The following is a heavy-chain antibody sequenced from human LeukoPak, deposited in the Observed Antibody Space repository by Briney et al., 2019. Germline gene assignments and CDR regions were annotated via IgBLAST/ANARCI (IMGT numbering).Heavy chain of an antibody. Sequence: PSETLSLTCTVSGGSISSYYWSWIRQPPGKGLEWIGYIYTSGSTNYNPSLKSRVTISVDTSKNQFSLKLSSVTAADTAVYYCARRYDFWSGYYRVNWFDPWGQGTLVTVSS. CDR1: GGSISSYY. V-gene: IGHV4-4*09. D-gene: IGHD3-3*01. CDR2: IYTSGST. J-gene: IGHJ5*02. CDR3: ARRYDFWSGYYRVNWFDP.